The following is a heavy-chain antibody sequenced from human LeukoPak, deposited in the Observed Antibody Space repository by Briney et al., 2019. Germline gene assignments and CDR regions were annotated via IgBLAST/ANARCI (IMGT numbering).Heavy chain of an antibody. V-gene: IGHV4-34*01. CDR3: ATLGEYYDSSGYYYN. Sequence: PSETLSLTCAVYGGSFSGYYWSWIRQPPGKGLEWIGEINHSGSTYYNPSLKSRVTISVDSSKNQFSLKLTSVTAADTAVCYCATLGEYYDSSGYYYNWGQGTLVTVSS. CDR2: INHSGST. D-gene: IGHD3-22*01. J-gene: IGHJ4*02. CDR1: GGSFSGYY.